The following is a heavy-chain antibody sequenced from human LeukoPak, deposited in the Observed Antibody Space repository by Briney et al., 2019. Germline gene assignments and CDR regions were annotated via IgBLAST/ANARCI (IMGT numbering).Heavy chain of an antibody. Sequence: PSETLSLTCAVSGGSISSGGYSWSWIRQPPGKGLEWIGYIYYSGSTYYNPSLKSRVTISVDTSKNQFSLKLSSVTAADTAVYYCARTVLDYDILTGYLPRYYYYMDVWGKGTTVTISS. V-gene: IGHV4-30-2*03. CDR2: IYYSGST. D-gene: IGHD3-9*01. CDR1: GGSISSGGYS. J-gene: IGHJ6*03. CDR3: ARTVLDYDILTGYLPRYYYYMDV.